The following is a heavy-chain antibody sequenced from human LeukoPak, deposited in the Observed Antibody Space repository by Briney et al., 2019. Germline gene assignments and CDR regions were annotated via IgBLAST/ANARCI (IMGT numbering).Heavy chain of an antibody. CDR2: ISYDGSNK. Sequence: GGSLRLSCAASGFTFSNYGMHWVRQAPGKGLEWVAVISYDGSNKYYADSVKGRFTISRDNSKNTLYLQMNSLRAEDTAVYYCARDHFITMVRGVLGYWGQGTLVTVSS. J-gene: IGHJ4*02. CDR1: GFTFSNYG. CDR3: ARDHFITMVRGVLGY. V-gene: IGHV3-30*19. D-gene: IGHD3-10*01.